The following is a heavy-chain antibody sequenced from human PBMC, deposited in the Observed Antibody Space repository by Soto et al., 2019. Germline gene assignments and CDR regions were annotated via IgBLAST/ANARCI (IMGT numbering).Heavy chain of an antibody. Sequence: GXSVKVSCKASVYTFTSYGISWVRQAPGQGLEWMGWISAYNGNTNYAQKLQGRVTMTTDTSTSTAYMELRSLRSDDTAVYYCASNVDTAMVGDDHGMDVWGQGTTVTVSS. J-gene: IGHJ6*02. D-gene: IGHD5-18*01. CDR3: ASNVDTAMVGDDHGMDV. CDR1: VYTFTSYG. CDR2: ISAYNGNT. V-gene: IGHV1-18*04.